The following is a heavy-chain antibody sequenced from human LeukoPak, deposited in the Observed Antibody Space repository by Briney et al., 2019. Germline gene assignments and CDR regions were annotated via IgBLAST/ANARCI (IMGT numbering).Heavy chain of an antibody. CDR2: IRYDGSNK. CDR3: AKDGVKITMVRGVEDNWFDP. J-gene: IGHJ5*02. CDR1: GFTFSNYG. V-gene: IGHV3-30*02. D-gene: IGHD3-10*01. Sequence: GGSLRLSCAASGFTFSNYGMHWVRQAPGKVLEWVAFIRYDGSNKYYADSVKGRFTISRDNSKNTLYLQMNSLRAEDTAVYYCAKDGVKITMVRGVEDNWFDPWGQGTLVTVSS.